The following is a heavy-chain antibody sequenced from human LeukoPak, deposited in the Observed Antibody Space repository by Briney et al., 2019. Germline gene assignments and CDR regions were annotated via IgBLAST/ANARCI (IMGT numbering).Heavy chain of an antibody. Sequence: ASVKVSCKASGYTFTSYDINWVRQATGQGREWMGWMNPNSGNTGYAQKFQGRVTITRNTSISTAYMELSSLRSEDTAVYYCARGYIAYYDFWSGYFNNPLYYFDYWGQGTLVTVSS. CDR2: MNPNSGNT. J-gene: IGHJ4*02. CDR1: GYTFTSYD. CDR3: ARGYIAYYDFWSGYFNNPLYYFDY. V-gene: IGHV1-8*03. D-gene: IGHD3-3*01.